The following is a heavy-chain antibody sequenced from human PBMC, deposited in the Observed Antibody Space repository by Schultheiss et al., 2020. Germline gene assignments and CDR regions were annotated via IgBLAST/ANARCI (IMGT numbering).Heavy chain of an antibody. CDR3: ARVSWVRGNDYGDN. D-gene: IGHD1-26*01. CDR1: GFTFTSSA. CDR2: IIPIFGTA. V-gene: IGHV1-69*06. Sequence: SVKVSCKASGFTFTSSAVQWVRQAPGQGLEWMGGIIPIFGTANYAQKFQGRVTITADKSTSTAYMELSSLRSEDTAVYYCARVSWVRGNDYGDNWGQGTLVTVSS. J-gene: IGHJ4*02.